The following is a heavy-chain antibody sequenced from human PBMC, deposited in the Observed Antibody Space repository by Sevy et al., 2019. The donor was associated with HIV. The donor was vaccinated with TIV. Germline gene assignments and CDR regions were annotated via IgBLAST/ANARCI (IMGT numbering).Heavy chain of an antibody. V-gene: IGHV3-30-3*01. Sequence: GGSLRLSCEASGFAFRDSAIHWVRQSPGKGLEWVALISHGGSYEYYVDSVKGRFTVSSDRSKNILYPQMDSLRAEDTAVYDWARMVSGGLRWELIKENAFDIWGQGTAVTVSS. CDR2: ISHGGSYE. CDR3: ARMVSGGLRWELIKENAFDI. D-gene: IGHD4-17*01. J-gene: IGHJ3*02. CDR1: GFAFRDSA.